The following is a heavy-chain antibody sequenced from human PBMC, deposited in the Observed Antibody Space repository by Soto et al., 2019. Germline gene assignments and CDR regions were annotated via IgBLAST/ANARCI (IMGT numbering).Heavy chain of an antibody. D-gene: IGHD6-6*01. CDR3: ARSSSSSVSRNFDY. CDR2: TYYRSKWYN. Sequence: KQSQTLSLTCAISGDSVSSNSAAWNWIRQSPSRGLEWLGRTYYRSKWYNDYAVSVKSRITINPDTSKNQFSLQLNSVTPEDTAVYYCARSSSSSVSRNFDYWGQGTLVTVSS. CDR1: GDSVSSNSAA. V-gene: IGHV6-1*01. J-gene: IGHJ4*02.